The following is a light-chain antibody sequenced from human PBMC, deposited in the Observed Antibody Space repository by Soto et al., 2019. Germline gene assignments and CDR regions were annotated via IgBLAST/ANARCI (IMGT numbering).Light chain of an antibody. Sequence: IVMTQSPATLSLSPGERATLSCRASQSVSSGYLAWYQQKPGQPPRVLIYETSSRATGIPDRFSGSGSGTDFTLTISSLEPEDFAVYYCQQYGSSPPVTFGPGTKVDIK. V-gene: IGKV3-20*01. CDR2: ETS. CDR1: QSVSSGY. J-gene: IGKJ3*01. CDR3: QQYGSSPPVT.